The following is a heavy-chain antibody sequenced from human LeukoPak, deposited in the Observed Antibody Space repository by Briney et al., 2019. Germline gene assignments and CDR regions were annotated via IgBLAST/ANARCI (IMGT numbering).Heavy chain of an antibody. CDR2: INHSGST. J-gene: IGHJ3*02. CDR1: GGSFSGYY. Sequence: PSETLSLTCAVYGGSFSGYYWSWIRQPPGKGLEWIGEINHSGSTNYNPSLKSRVTISVDTSKNQFFLKLSSVTAADTAVYYCARDGDLDSTTGTFDMWGQGTMVTVSS. V-gene: IGHV4-34*01. CDR3: ARDGDLDSTTGTFDM. D-gene: IGHD7-27*01.